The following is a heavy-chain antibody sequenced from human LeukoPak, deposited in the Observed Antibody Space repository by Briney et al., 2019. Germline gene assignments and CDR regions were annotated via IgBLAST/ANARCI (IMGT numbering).Heavy chain of an antibody. V-gene: IGHV3-30*03. J-gene: IGHJ4*02. CDR1: GFTFSSYG. D-gene: IGHD2-2*02. CDR2: ISYDESNK. Sequence: GGSLRLSCAASGFTFSSYGMHWVRQAPGKGLEWVAVISYDESNKYYADSVKGRFTISRDNSKNTLYLQMNSLRAEDTAVYYCARSQSYMAVDYWGQGTLVTVSS. CDR3: ARSQSYMAVDY.